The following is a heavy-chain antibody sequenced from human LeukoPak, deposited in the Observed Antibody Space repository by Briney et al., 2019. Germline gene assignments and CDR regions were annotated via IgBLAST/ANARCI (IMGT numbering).Heavy chain of an antibody. CDR3: AKDLTTPAHPGIAVAGPPGD. V-gene: IGHV3-48*04. CDR1: GFTFSSYS. Sequence: PGGSLRLSCAASGFTFSSYSMNWVRQAPGKGLEWVSYISSSSSTIYYADSVKGRFTISRDNAKNSLYLQMNSLRAEDTAVYYCAKDLTTPAHPGIAVAGPPGDWGQGTLVTVSS. D-gene: IGHD6-19*01. CDR2: ISSSSSTI. J-gene: IGHJ4*02.